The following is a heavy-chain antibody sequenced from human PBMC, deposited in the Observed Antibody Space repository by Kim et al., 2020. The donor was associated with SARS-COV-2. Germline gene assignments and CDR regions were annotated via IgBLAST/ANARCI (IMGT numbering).Heavy chain of an antibody. CDR2: IWFDGNDK. D-gene: IGHD5-12*01. V-gene: IGHV3-33*06. CDR3: AKDHSGSGYDPDI. J-gene: IGHJ4*02. CDR1: GFTFSSYG. Sequence: GGSLRLSCAASGFTFSSYGMHWVRQAPGKGLEWVAVIWFDGNDKYYADSVKGRFTISRDNSKNTVFLQMNSLRAEDTAVYYCAKDHSGSGYDPDIWGQGTLVTVSS.